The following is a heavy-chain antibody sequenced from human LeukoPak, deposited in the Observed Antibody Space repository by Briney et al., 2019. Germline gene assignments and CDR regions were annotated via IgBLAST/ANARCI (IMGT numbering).Heavy chain of an antibody. CDR3: ARDRTYYDFWSGYYAPI. CDR2: IYHSGST. V-gene: IGHV4-30-2*01. D-gene: IGHD3-3*01. J-gene: IGHJ3*02. Sequence: PSQTLSLTCTVSGGSISSGGYYWSWIRQPPGKGLEWIGYIYHSGSTYYNPSLKSRVTISVDGSKNQFSLKLSSVTAADTAVYYCARDRTYYDFWSGYYAPIWGQGTMVTVSS. CDR1: GGSISSGGYY.